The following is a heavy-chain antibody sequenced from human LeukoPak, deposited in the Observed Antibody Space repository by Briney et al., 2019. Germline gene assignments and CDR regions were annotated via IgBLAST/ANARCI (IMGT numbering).Heavy chain of an antibody. Sequence: SGTLSLTCAVSGGSISSSNWWSWVRQPPGKGLEWIGEIYHSGSTNYNPSLKSRVTISVDKSKNQFSLKLSSVTAADTAVYHCARDLQDSGSYFDYWGQGTLVTVSS. CDR1: GGSISSSNW. CDR2: IYHSGST. V-gene: IGHV4-4*02. J-gene: IGHJ4*02. CDR3: ARDLQDSGSYFDY. D-gene: IGHD1-26*01.